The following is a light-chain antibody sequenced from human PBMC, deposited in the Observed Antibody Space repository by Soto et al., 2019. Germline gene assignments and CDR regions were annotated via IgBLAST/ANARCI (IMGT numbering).Light chain of an antibody. CDR3: SSYTTTITV. J-gene: IGLJ3*02. Sequence: QSVLTQPASVSGSPGQSVTIPCTGTNSDLGNYKYVSWYQQYPGKPPQLLIYEVTNRPLGVSNLFSGSKSGNTASLTISGLQVEDEADYYCSSYTTTITVFGGGTKLTVL. V-gene: IGLV2-14*01. CDR2: EVT. CDR1: NSDLGNYKY.